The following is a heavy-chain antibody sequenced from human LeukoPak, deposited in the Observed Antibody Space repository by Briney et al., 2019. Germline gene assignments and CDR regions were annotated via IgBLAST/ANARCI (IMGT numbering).Heavy chain of an antibody. CDR1: GASISTSDDY. CDR3: ARQFATASADTRGYFDF. V-gene: IGHV4-39*01. D-gene: IGHD2-2*01. Sequence: PSETLSLTCTVSGASISTSDDYWGWIRQAPGKRLEWIGSTFFDGSAHYNPSLNSRATIFVDTSKNQFSLKLNSVTAADAGMYYCARQFATASADTRGYFDFWGQGTVVIVSS. J-gene: IGHJ4*02. CDR2: TFFDGSA.